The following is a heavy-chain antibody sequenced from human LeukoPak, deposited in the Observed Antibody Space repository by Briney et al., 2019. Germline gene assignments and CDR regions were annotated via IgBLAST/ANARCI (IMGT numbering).Heavy chain of an antibody. D-gene: IGHD3-16*01. CDR1: GFTFSSYS. Sequence: GGSLRLSCAASGFTFSSYSMNWVRQAPGKGLEWVSYISSSSSTIYYADSVKGRFTISRDNAKNSLYLQMNSLRAEDTAVYYCARAGADYVWGSSTDAFDTWGQGTMVTVSS. V-gene: IGHV3-48*01. J-gene: IGHJ3*02. CDR3: ARAGADYVWGSSTDAFDT. CDR2: ISSSSSTI.